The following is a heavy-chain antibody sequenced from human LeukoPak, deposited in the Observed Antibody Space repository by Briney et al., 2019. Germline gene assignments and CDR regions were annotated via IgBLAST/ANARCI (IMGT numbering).Heavy chain of an antibody. CDR3: ARGRGLRYFDWLDY. CDR2: INHSGST. J-gene: IGHJ4*02. CDR1: RGSFSGYY. V-gene: IGHV4-34*01. D-gene: IGHD3-9*01. Sequence: PSETLSLTCAVYRGSFSGYYWSWIRQPPGKGLEWIGEINHSGSTNYNPSLKSRVTISVDTSKNQFSLKLSSVTAADTAVYYCARGRGLRYFDWLDYWGQGTLVTVSS.